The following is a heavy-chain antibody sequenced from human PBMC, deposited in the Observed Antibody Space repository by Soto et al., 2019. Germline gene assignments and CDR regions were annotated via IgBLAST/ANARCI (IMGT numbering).Heavy chain of an antibody. J-gene: IGHJ6*02. Sequence: ASVKVSCKASGVTFSSYAISWVRQAPGQGLEWMGGIIPIFGTANYAQKVQGRVTITADESTSTAYMELSSLRSEDTAVYYCAREVPSPGYYYYGMDVWGQGTTVTVSS. CDR3: AREVPSPGYYYYGMDV. V-gene: IGHV1-69*13. CDR2: IIPIFGTA. CDR1: GVTFSSYA. D-gene: IGHD3-10*01.